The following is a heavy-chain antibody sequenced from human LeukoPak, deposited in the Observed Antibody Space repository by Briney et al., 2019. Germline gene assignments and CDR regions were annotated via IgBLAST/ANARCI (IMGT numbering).Heavy chain of an antibody. V-gene: IGHV4-59*01. Sequence: PSETLSLTCTVSGGSISSYYWNWIRRPPGKGLEWIGYIYYSGSTNYNPSLKSRVTRSVDTSKNQFSLKLSSVTAADTAVYFCARGSYYSDSSGYSTYHYYYMDVWGKGTTVTVSS. J-gene: IGHJ6*03. CDR2: IYYSGST. CDR3: ARGSYYSDSSGYSTYHYYYMDV. D-gene: IGHD3-22*01. CDR1: GGSISSYY.